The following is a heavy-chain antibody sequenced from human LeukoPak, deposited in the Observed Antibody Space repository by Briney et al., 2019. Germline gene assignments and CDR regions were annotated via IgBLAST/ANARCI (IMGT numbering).Heavy chain of an antibody. J-gene: IGHJ4*02. V-gene: IGHV4-59*01. Sequence: PSETLSLTCTVFGDSITNSYWTWIRLPPGKGLEWIAYIYYTGYTNYNPSLKSRVSISVDTSKNQLSLKLISVTAADTAVYYCVRAPIGSVDYWGPGAQVTVSS. CDR3: VRAPIGSVDY. CDR1: GDSITNSY. CDR2: IYYTGYT. D-gene: IGHD1-1*01.